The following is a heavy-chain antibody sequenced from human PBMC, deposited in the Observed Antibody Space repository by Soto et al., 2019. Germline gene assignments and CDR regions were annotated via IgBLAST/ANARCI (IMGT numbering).Heavy chain of an antibody. Sequence: ASVKVSCKASGGTFSSYAISWVRQAPGQGLEWMGGIIPIFGTANYAQKFQGRVTITADESTSTAYMELSSLRSEDTAVYYRASNEMATIKGQLDYWGQGTLVTVSS. CDR2: IIPIFGTA. J-gene: IGHJ4*02. CDR3: ASNEMATIKGQLDY. CDR1: GGTFSSYA. D-gene: IGHD5-12*01. V-gene: IGHV1-69*13.